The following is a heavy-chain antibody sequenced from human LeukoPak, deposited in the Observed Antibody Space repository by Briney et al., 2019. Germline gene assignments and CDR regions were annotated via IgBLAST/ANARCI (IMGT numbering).Heavy chain of an antibody. CDR3: TRGGYSSSWYPPFEY. V-gene: IGHV3-21*06. CDR1: GLDFNTYS. CDR2: ISSTSTFL. Sequence: GGSLRLSCGASGLDFNTYSMTWVRHAPGKGLEWVSSISSTSTFLYYADSVKGRFTVSRDNADHTVFLQLTSLRAEDTAVYYCTRGGYSSSWYPPFEYWGQGTQVTVSS. D-gene: IGHD6-13*01. J-gene: IGHJ4*02.